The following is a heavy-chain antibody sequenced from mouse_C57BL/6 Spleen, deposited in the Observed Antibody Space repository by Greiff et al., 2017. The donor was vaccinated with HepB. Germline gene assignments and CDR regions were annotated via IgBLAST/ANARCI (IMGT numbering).Heavy chain of an antibody. D-gene: IGHD2-3*01. CDR1: GYTSTSYL. CDR3: ARFDGYYDAMDY. CDR2: IHPNSGST. Sequence: VQLQQPGAELVKPGASVKLSFKASGYTSTSYLMHWVKQRPGQGLEWIGMIHPNSGSTNYNEKFKSKATLTVDKSSSTAYMQLSSLTSEDSAVYYCARFDGYYDAMDYWGQGTSVTVSS. J-gene: IGHJ4*01. V-gene: IGHV1-64*01.